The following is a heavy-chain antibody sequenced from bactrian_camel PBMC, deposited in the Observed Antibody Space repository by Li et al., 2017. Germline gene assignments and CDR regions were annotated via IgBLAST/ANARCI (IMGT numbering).Heavy chain of an antibody. CDR2: ISSDNST. Sequence: HVQLVESGGGEVQAGGSLTLSCSGSRDTYSGNCMGWFRQAPGKEREGVASISSDNSTTYADSVKGRFIISKDNAKNTLYLQMNNLKPEDTGMYYCVADGGDVAPVHSLLAVAYNNWGPGTQVTVS. CDR1: RDTYSGNC. CDR3: VADGGDVAPVHSLLAVAYNN. V-gene: IGHV3S53*01. J-gene: IGHJ4*01. D-gene: IGHD2*01.